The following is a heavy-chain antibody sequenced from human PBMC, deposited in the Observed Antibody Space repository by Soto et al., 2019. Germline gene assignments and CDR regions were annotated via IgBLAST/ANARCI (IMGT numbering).Heavy chain of an antibody. CDR3: VKSRGGANYDFFD. V-gene: IGHV3-64D*06. CDR2: MSSDGGRI. J-gene: IGHJ4*02. CDR1: GFTFSSFS. D-gene: IGHD3-3*01. Sequence: PGGSLRLSCSASGFTFSSFSMHWVRQSPGKGLEYVSHMSSDGGRIYYADSVKGRFTISRDNSKNMLYLQMSSLRPDDSAVYYCVKSRGGANYDFFDWRQGTRVTVSS.